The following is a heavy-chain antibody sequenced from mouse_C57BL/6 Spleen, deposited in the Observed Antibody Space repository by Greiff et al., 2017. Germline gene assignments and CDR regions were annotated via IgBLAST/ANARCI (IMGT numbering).Heavy chain of an antibody. Sequence: QVQLQPPGTELVKPGASVKLSCKASGYTFTSYWMHWVKQRPGQGLEWIGNINPSNGGTNYNEKFKSKATLTVDKSSSTAYMQLSSLTSEDSAVYYCAREKFITTNYFDYWGQGTTLTVSS. V-gene: IGHV1-53*01. CDR3: AREKFITTNYFDY. J-gene: IGHJ2*01. CDR2: INPSNGGT. D-gene: IGHD1-1*01. CDR1: GYTFTSYW.